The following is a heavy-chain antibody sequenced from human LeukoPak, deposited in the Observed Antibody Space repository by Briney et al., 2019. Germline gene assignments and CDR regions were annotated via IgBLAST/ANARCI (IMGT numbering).Heavy chain of an antibody. CDR1: GYTFTSYA. CDR3: ARGGIAARLNYYYYYMDV. Sequence: GASVKVSCKASGYTFTSYAMNWVRQAPGQGLEWMGWINTNTGNPTYAQGFTGRFVFSLDTSVSTAYLQISSLKAEDTAVYYCARGGIAARLNYYYYYMDVWGKGTTVTVSS. J-gene: IGHJ6*03. V-gene: IGHV7-4-1*02. D-gene: IGHD6-6*01. CDR2: INTNTGNP.